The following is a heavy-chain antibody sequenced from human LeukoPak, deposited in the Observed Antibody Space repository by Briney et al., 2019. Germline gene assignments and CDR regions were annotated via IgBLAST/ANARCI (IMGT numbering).Heavy chain of an antibody. J-gene: IGHJ4*02. CDR3: AKGGPDYYDSRGYGY. V-gene: IGHV3-23*01. Sequence: GGSLRLSCAASGFTFSSYAMSWVRQAPGKGLEWVSGISGSGGATYYADSVKGRFTISRDNSKNSLYLQMNSLRAEDTAVYYCAKGGPDYYDSRGYGYWGQGTLVTVSS. CDR1: GFTFSSYA. CDR2: ISGSGGAT. D-gene: IGHD3-22*01.